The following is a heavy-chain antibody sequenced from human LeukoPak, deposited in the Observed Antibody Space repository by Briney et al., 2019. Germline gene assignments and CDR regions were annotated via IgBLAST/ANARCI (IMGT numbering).Heavy chain of an antibody. CDR3: AREWKYFDY. CDR2: IYSGGTT. CDR1: GFIVSNNY. Sequence: GGSLRLSCAASGFIVSNNYMSWVRQAPGKGLEWVSVIYSGGTTYYADSVKGRFTMSRDKSKNTLYLQMNSLGAEDTAVYYCAREWKYFDYWGQGTLVTVSS. V-gene: IGHV3-53*01. D-gene: IGHD5-12*01. J-gene: IGHJ4*02.